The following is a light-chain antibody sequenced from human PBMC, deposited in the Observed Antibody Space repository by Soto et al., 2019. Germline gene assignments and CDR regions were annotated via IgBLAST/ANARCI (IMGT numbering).Light chain of an antibody. Sequence: QSALTQPASVSGSPGQSITISCTGTSSDVGGYDYVSWYQQHPGKAPKLMIYDVSNRPSGVSNRFSGSKSGNTASLTISGLQAEDEAEYYCSSYSSTSTLVVFGGGTKLTLL. CDR2: DVS. CDR3: SSYSSTSTLVV. CDR1: SSDVGGYDY. V-gene: IGLV2-14*03. J-gene: IGLJ2*01.